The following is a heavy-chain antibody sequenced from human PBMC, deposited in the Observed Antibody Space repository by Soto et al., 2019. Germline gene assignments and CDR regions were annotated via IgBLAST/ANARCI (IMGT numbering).Heavy chain of an antibody. Sequence: GESLKISCKGSGYDFATYWIGWVRQMPGKGLEWMGIIYPGDSDTKYSPSFQGQVTISVDKSISTAYLQWSSLKASDTAMYYCARQRYNSGPTDNDMDVWGQGTTVAVSS. CDR2: IYPGDSDT. CDR1: GYDFATYW. V-gene: IGHV5-51*01. J-gene: IGHJ6*02. D-gene: IGHD6-19*01. CDR3: ARQRYNSGPTDNDMDV.